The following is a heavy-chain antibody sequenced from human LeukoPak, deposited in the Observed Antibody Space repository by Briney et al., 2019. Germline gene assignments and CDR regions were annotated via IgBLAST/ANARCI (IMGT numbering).Heavy chain of an antibody. CDR2: IYYSGST. CDR1: GGSISSSSYY. Sequence: SETLSLTCTVSGGSISSSSYYWGWIRQPPGKGLEWIGSIYYSGSTHYNPSLKSRVTISVDTSKNQFSLKLSSVTAADTAVYYCAVNSYGYIFWGQGTLVTVSS. J-gene: IGHJ4*02. CDR3: AVNSYGYIF. D-gene: IGHD5-18*01. V-gene: IGHV4-39*01.